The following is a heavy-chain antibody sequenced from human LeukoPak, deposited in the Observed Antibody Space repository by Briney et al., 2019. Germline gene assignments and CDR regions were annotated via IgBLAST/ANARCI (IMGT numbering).Heavy chain of an antibody. V-gene: IGHV1-8*01. CDR2: MSPNSDYT. CDR3: ARGLDSSGSYRPYDAFDI. Sequence: ASVKVSCKASGYTFTSYDINWVRQATGQGLEWMGWMSPNSDYTGYAQKFQGRVTMTRNTSISTAYMELSSLRFDDTAVYYCARGLDSSGSYRPYDAFDIRGQGTMVTVSS. D-gene: IGHD1-26*01. CDR1: GYTFTSYD. J-gene: IGHJ3*02.